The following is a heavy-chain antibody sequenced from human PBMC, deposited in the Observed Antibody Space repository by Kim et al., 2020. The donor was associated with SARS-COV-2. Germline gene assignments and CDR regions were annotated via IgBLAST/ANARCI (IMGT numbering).Heavy chain of an antibody. V-gene: IGHV3-30*18. J-gene: IGHJ6*02. Sequence: GGSLRLSCADSGFTFSSYVMHWVRQAPGKGLEWVAVISYDGSNKDYADSVKGRFTISRDNSKNTLYLQMNSLRAEDTAVYYCAKDRTGGPARSGLSYYYYGMDVWGQGTTVTVSS. CDR1: GFTFSSYV. D-gene: IGHD6-19*01. CDR2: ISYDGSNK. CDR3: AKDRTGGPARSGLSYYYYGMDV.